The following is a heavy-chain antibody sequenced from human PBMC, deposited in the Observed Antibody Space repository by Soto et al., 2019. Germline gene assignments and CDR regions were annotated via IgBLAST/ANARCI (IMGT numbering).Heavy chain of an antibody. CDR2: IKQDGSGK. Sequence: GWSLRLSCAASGITFSNFWMSWVRQAPGKGLEWVAKIKQDGSGKLYVGSVKGRFAVSRDNAKNSLFLQMNSLRAEDTAVYYCARDFADDAFDIWGQGTMVTVSS. CDR1: GITFSNFW. J-gene: IGHJ3*02. V-gene: IGHV3-7*03. CDR3: ARDFADDAFDI.